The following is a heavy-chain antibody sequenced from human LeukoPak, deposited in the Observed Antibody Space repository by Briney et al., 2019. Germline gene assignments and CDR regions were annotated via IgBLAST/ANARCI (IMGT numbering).Heavy chain of an antibody. J-gene: IGHJ4*02. CDR1: GFTCRSYA. CDR2: ITGSGGST. Sequence: PGGSLRLSWAASGFTCRSYAMSWVLQAPGEGLEWVSAITGSGGSTHYADSVKGRFIISRDNSKNTLYLQMNSLRAEDTAFYYCAKGILVVTSSLTYFDNWGQGTLVTVSS. V-gene: IGHV3-23*01. CDR3: AKGILVVTSSLTYFDN. D-gene: IGHD3-22*01.